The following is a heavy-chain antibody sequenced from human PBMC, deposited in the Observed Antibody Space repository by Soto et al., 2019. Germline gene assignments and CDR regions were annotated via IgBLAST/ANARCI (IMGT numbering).Heavy chain of an antibody. Sequence: QVQLVESGGGVVQPGRSLRLSCSTSGLTFTRHAMHWVRQVPGKGLEWVAAISDDGSKKHYVDSVKGRFSISRDKSRNTVYLQMNSLRVADTAVYFCAGERETSSWFLSGFEYWGQGTLVTVSS. CDR2: ISDDGSKK. CDR1: GLTFTRHA. D-gene: IGHD6-13*01. CDR3: AGERETSSWFLSGFEY. V-gene: IGHV3-30-3*01. J-gene: IGHJ4*02.